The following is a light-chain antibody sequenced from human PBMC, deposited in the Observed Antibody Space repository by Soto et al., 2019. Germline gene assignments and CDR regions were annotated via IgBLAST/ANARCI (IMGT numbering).Light chain of an antibody. CDR2: DVS. J-gene: IGLJ1*01. V-gene: IGLV2-14*01. CDR3: SSYTSSSTPLYV. Sequence: QSALTQPASVSGSPGQSITISCTGTSSDVGGYNYVSWYQQHPGKAPKLMIYDVSNRPSGVSNRFSVSKSGNTASLTISGLQAEDEAYYYCSSYTSSSTPLYVFGTGTKLTVL. CDR1: SSDVGGYNY.